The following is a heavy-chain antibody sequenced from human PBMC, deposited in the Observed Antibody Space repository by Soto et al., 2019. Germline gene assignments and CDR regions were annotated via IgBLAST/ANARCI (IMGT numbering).Heavy chain of an antibody. CDR3: ARERVYSSSWYVTRKHLDAFDI. Sequence: SETLSLTFTVSGGPVSSGSYYGSCIRQPPGKGLELIGQIYYSGSTNYNPSLKSRVTISVDTSKNQFSLKLSSVTAADTAVYYCARERVYSSSWYVTRKHLDAFDIWGQGTMVTVSS. J-gene: IGHJ3*02. D-gene: IGHD6-13*01. CDR2: IYYSGST. CDR1: GGPVSSGSYY. V-gene: IGHV4-61*01.